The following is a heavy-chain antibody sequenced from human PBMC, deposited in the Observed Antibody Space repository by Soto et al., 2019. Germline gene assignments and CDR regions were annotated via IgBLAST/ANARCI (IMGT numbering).Heavy chain of an antibody. CDR1: GFTFGSYG. J-gene: IGHJ3*02. D-gene: IGHD7-27*01. CDR2: ISYDGSNK. CDR3: AKDLGHGGRGAFDI. V-gene: IGHV3-30*18. Sequence: QVQLVESGGGVVQPGRSLRLSCSASGFTFGSYGTHWVRQAPGKELEWVAVISYDGSNKYYADSVKGRFTISRDNSKNTLYLQMNSLRAEDTAVYYCAKDLGHGGRGAFDIWGQGTMVTVSS.